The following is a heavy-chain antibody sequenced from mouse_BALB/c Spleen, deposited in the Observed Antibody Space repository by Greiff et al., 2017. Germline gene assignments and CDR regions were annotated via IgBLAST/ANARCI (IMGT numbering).Heavy chain of an antibody. Sequence: DVKLVESGGGLVQPGGSLRLSCATSGFTFSDFYMEWVRQPPGKRLEWIAASRNKANDYTTEYSASVKGRFIVSRDTSQSILYLQMNALRAEDTAIYYCARDMDADAMDYWGQGTSVTVSS. J-gene: IGHJ4*01. CDR3: ARDMDADAMDY. CDR2: SRNKANDYTT. V-gene: IGHV7-1*02. CDR1: GFTFSDFY.